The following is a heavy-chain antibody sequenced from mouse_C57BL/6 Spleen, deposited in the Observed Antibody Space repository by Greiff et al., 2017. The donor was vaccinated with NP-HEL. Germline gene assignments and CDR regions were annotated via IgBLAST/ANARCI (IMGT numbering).Heavy chain of an antibody. CDR3: ARSGYYGSSYGYYAMDY. CDR1: GYAFSSYW. D-gene: IGHD1-1*01. Sequence: VQLQQSGAELVKPGASVKISCKASGYAFSSYWMNWVKQRPGKGLEGIGQIYPGDGDTNNNGKFKGNATLTADKSSSTAYMQLSSRTSECAAVYCCARSGYYGSSYGYYAMDYWGQGTSVTVSS. J-gene: IGHJ4*01. V-gene: IGHV1-80*01. CDR2: IYPGDGDT.